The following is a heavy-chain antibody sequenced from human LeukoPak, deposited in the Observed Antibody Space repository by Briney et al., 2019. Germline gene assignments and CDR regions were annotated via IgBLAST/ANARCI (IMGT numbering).Heavy chain of an antibody. Sequence: ASVKVSCKASGYTFTGYYMHWVRQAPGQGLEWMGWINPNSGGTNYAQKFQGRVTMTRDTSISTAYMELSRLRSDDTAVYYCARVLSYGYSSSWYRGYFQHWGQGTLVTVYS. V-gene: IGHV1-2*02. CDR2: INPNSGGT. D-gene: IGHD6-13*01. CDR3: ARVLSYGYSSSWYRGYFQH. CDR1: GYTFTGYY. J-gene: IGHJ1*01.